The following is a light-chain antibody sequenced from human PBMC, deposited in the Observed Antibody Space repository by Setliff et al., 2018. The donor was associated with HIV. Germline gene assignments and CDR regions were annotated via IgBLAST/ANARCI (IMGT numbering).Light chain of an antibody. CDR3: QQYINWPQT. Sequence: EIVMTQSPATPSVSPGERATLSCRASQSVSSNLAWYQQKPGQAPRLLIYGASTRATGIPARFSGSGSGTEFTLTISSLQSEDFAVYYCQQYINWPQTFGQGTKVDIK. CDR2: GAS. V-gene: IGKV3-15*01. J-gene: IGKJ1*01. CDR1: QSVSSN.